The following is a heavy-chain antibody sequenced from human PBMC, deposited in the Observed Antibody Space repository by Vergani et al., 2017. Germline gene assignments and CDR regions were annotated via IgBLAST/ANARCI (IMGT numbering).Heavy chain of an antibody. D-gene: IGHD3-9*01. J-gene: IGHJ4*02. Sequence: QVQLQESGPGLVKPSQTLSLTCTVSGGSISSGDYYWSWIRQPPGKGLVWIGYIYYSGSTYYNPSLKRRVTISVDTSKNQFSLKLSSXTAADTAVYYCARVSYFDRGGDYWGQGTLVTVSS. CDR3: ARVSYFDRGGDY. CDR2: IYYSGST. CDR1: GGSISSGDYY. V-gene: IGHV4-30-4*08.